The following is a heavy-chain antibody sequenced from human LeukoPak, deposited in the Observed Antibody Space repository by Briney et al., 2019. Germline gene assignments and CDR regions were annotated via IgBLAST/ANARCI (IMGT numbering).Heavy chain of an antibody. CDR3: ARESGSYQIFFDY. D-gene: IGHD1-26*01. V-gene: IGHV3-48*01. J-gene: IGHJ4*02. CDR2: ISSSSSTI. CDR1: GFTFSSYS. Sequence: SGGSLRLSCAASGFTFSSYSMNWVRQAPGKGLEWVSYISSSSSTIYYADSVKGRFTISRDNSKNTLYLQMNSLRAEDTAAYYCARESGSYQIFFDYWGQGTLVTVSS.